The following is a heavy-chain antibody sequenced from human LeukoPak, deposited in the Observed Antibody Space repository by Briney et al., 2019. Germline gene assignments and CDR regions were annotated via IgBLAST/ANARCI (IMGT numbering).Heavy chain of an antibody. V-gene: IGHV1-46*01. Sequence: ASVKVSCKASGYTFTSYYIHWVRQAPGQGLEWMGIINPSGGSTSYAQKFQGRVTMTRDTSTSTVYMELSSRRSEDTAVYYCARDGGLGPTTTVTFDYWGQGTLVTVSS. CDR3: ARDGGLGPTTTVTFDY. CDR1: GYTFTSYY. CDR2: INPSGGST. J-gene: IGHJ4*02. D-gene: IGHD4-17*01.